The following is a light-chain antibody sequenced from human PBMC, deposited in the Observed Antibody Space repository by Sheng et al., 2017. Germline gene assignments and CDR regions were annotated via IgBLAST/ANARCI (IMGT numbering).Light chain of an antibody. CDR2: DTS. Sequence: EVVLTQSPGTLSLSPGERATLSCRASQSVVDNNLAWYQQKPGQAPRLLIYDTSTRATGIPDRFSGGGSGTEFTLTISGVEPEDFGVFHCQQYGWSPPIFGQGTKLGIK. CDR1: QSVVDNN. V-gene: IGKV3-20*01. J-gene: IGKJ2*01. CDR3: QQYGWSPPI.